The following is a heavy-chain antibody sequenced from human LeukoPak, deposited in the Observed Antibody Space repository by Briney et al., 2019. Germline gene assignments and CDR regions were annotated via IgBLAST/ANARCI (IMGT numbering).Heavy chain of an antibody. Sequence: PGGSLRLSCAASGFTVSSNYMSWVRQAPGKGLEWVAFIRYDGSNKYYADSVKGRFTISRDNSKNTLYLEMNSLRAEDTAVYYCARGGYYNILTGFRNKILGFDYWGQGTRVTVSS. CDR1: GFTVSSNY. CDR2: IRYDGSNK. J-gene: IGHJ4*02. D-gene: IGHD3-9*01. V-gene: IGHV3-30*02. CDR3: ARGGYYNILTGFRNKILGFDY.